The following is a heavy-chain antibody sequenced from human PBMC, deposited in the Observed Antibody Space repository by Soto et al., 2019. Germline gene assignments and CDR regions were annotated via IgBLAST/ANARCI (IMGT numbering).Heavy chain of an antibody. V-gene: IGHV4-61*08. CDR2: IYYSGST. Sequence: XESLSLTCTVSGGSFSSGDYFWSWLRQSPGKRLEWIAYIYYSGSTNYNPSLKSRATISVDTSKSQVSLTLTSMTAADAAIYYCERSHNYYYYGFDVWGQGTAVTVSS. J-gene: IGHJ6*02. D-gene: IGHD3-10*01. CDR3: ERSHNYYYYGFDV. CDR1: GGSFSSGDYF.